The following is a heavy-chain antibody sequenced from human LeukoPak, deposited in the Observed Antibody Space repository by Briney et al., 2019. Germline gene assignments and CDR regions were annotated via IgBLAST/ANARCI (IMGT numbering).Heavy chain of an antibody. Sequence: GESLKISCKGSRYSFTGYWIAWVHQMPGKGLEWTGIIYPGDSDTRYSPSFQGQVTISADKSISAAYLQWSSLKASDTAMYYCARLPMVRGGLDYWGQGTLVSVSS. CDR2: IYPGDSDT. J-gene: IGHJ4*02. CDR1: RYSFTGYW. V-gene: IGHV5-51*07. D-gene: IGHD3-10*01. CDR3: ARLPMVRGGLDY.